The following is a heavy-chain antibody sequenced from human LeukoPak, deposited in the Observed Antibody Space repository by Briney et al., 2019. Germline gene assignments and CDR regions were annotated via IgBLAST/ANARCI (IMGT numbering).Heavy chain of an antibody. CDR1: GGSFSGYY. Sequence: SETLSLTCAVYGGSFSGYYWSWIRQPPGKGLEWIGEINHSGSTNYNPSLKSRVTISVDTSKNQFSLRLSSVTAADTAEYYCARGGYCSGGSCYGGAFDYWGQGTLVTVSS. V-gene: IGHV4-34*01. D-gene: IGHD2-15*01. J-gene: IGHJ4*02. CDR2: INHSGST. CDR3: ARGGYCSGGSCYGGAFDY.